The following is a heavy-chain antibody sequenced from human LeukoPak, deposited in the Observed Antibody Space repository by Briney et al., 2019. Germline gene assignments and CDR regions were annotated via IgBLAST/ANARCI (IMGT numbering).Heavy chain of an antibody. Sequence: GGSLRLSCAASGFTFDDYAMHWVRQAPGKGLEWVSLISWDGGSTYYADSVKGRFTISRDNSKNSLYLQMNSLRAEDTALYYCAKDNFLLSVAGFIDYRGQGTLVTVSS. D-gene: IGHD6-19*01. CDR3: AKDNFLLSVAGFIDY. V-gene: IGHV3-43D*03. CDR1: GFTFDDYA. CDR2: ISWDGGST. J-gene: IGHJ4*02.